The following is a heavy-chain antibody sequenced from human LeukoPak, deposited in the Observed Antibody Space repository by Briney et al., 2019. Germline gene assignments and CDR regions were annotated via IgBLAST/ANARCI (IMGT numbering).Heavy chain of an antibody. J-gene: IGHJ5*02. CDR3: AADLAGDILTGYYFNWFDP. V-gene: IGHV1-58*02. CDR1: GFTFTSSA. CDR2: IVVGSGNT. D-gene: IGHD3-9*01. Sequence: GASVKVSCKASGFTFTSSAMQWVRQARGQRLECIGWIVVGSGNTNYAQKFQERVTITRDMSTSTAYMELSSLRSEDTAVYYCAADLAGDILTGYYFNWFDPWGQGTLVTVSS.